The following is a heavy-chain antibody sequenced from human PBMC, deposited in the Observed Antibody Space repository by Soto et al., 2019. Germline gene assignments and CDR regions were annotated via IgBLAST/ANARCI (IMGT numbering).Heavy chain of an antibody. CDR1: GGSISTFNYW. CDR3: ARGPSGAKVDS. V-gene: IGHV4-30-4*01. CDR2: IYNGGST. D-gene: IGHD3-16*01. J-gene: IGHJ4*02. Sequence: QVQLQESGPGLVKPSQTLSLTCTVSGGSISTFNYWWSWIRQSPDMGLEWIGHIYNGGSTYNNPSLESRVTMSVDTSNNQLSLTLSSVSAADTAFYSCARGPSGAKVDSWGQGTLFTVSS.